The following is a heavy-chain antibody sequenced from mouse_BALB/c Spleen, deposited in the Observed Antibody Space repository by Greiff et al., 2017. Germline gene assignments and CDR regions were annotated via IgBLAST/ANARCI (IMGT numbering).Heavy chain of an antibody. CDR3: TRTGTWFDY. CDR2: IRLKSNNYAT. V-gene: IGHV6-6*02. J-gene: IGHJ2*01. CDR1: GFTFSNYW. D-gene: IGHD4-1*01. Sequence: EVKLLESGGGLVQPGGSMKLSCVASGFTFSNYWMNWVRQSPEKGLEWVAEIRLKSNNYATHYAESVKGRFTISRDDSKSSVYLQMNNLRAEDTGIYYCTRTGTWFDYWGQGTTLTVSS.